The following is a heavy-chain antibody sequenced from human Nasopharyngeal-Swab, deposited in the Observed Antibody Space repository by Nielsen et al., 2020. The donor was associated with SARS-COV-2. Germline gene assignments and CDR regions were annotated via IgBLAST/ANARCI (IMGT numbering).Heavy chain of an antibody. D-gene: IGHD1-26*01. V-gene: IGHV3-23*01. J-gene: IGHJ4*02. CDR2: ISGSGGST. CDR3: AKDSVFRVGATSYFDY. CDR1: GYTFTSYG. Sequence: SCKASGYTFTSYGISWVRQAPGKGLEWVSAISGSGGSTYYADSVKGRFTISRDNSKNTLYLQMNSLRAEDTAVYYCAKDSVFRVGATSYFDYWGQGTLVTVSS.